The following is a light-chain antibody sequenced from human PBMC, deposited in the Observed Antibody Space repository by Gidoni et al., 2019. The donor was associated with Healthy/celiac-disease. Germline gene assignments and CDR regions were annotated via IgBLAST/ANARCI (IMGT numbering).Light chain of an antibody. J-gene: IGLJ2*01. CDR2: DVS. CDR1: SSDVGGYNY. Sequence: QSALTHPRSVSGSPGPSVTISCTGTSSDVGGYNYVSWYQQHPGKAPKLMIYDVSKRPSGVPDRFSGSKSGNTASLTISGLQAEDEADYYCSSYAGSYTVVFGGGTKLTVL. V-gene: IGLV2-11*01. CDR3: SSYAGSYTVV.